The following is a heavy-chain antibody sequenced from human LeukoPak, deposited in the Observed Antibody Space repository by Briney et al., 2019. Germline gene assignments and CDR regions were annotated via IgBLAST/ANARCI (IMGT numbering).Heavy chain of an antibody. CDR2: ISRSGTTI. Sequence: GGSLRLSCAASEFTLSDYYMSWIRQAPGKGLEWVSYISRSGTTIHYADSVKGRFTISRDNVKNSLYLQMNSLRADDTAVYFCARDKFETSGCFDYWGQGALVTVSS. D-gene: IGHD6-19*01. J-gene: IGHJ4*02. CDR1: EFTLSDYY. V-gene: IGHV3-11*01. CDR3: ARDKFETSGCFDY.